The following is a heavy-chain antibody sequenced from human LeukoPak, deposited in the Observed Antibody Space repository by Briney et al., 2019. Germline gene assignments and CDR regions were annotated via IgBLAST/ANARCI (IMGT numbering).Heavy chain of an antibody. D-gene: IGHD6-13*01. Sequence: PGGSLRLSCAASGFTFSSHWMHWVRQAPGKGLVWVSRINSDGSSTIYADSVKGRFTICRDNAKNTQYLQMNSLRAEDTAVYYCARGQQLGAYGMDVWGRGTTVTVSS. CDR3: ARGQQLGAYGMDV. J-gene: IGHJ6*02. V-gene: IGHV3-74*01. CDR2: INSDGSST. CDR1: GFTFSSHW.